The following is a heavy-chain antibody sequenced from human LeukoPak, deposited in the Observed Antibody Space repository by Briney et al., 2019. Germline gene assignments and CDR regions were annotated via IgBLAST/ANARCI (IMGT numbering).Heavy chain of an antibody. CDR1: GFTFSSHA. J-gene: IGHJ4*02. Sequence: AGGSLRLSYAASGFTFSSHAMTWVRQAPGKGLEWVSAIGGSGGDTYYADSVRGRFTISRDNSKNTLNLQMNSLRAEDSAVYYCAREEAVRRFGHDYWGQGTLVTVSS. D-gene: IGHD6-6*01. CDR3: AREEAVRRFGHDY. V-gene: IGHV3-23*01. CDR2: IGGSGGDT.